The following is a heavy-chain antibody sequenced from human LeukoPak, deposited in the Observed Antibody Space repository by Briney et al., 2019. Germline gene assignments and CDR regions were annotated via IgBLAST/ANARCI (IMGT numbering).Heavy chain of an antibody. V-gene: IGHV3-53*01. D-gene: IGHD3-22*01. Sequence: GGSLRLSCAASGFTVSSSYMSWVRQAPGKGLQWVSVISRGGTTYYADSVKGRFTISRDNSKNTLYLQMNSLRAEDTAVYYCARDGYYDSSGYPLPMYWGQGTLVTVSS. CDR1: GFTVSSSY. CDR3: ARDGYYDSSGYPLPMY. J-gene: IGHJ4*02. CDR2: ISRGGTT.